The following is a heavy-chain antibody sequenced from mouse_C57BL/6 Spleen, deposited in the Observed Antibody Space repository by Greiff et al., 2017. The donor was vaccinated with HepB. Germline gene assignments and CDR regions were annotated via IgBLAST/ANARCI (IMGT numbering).Heavy chain of an antibody. CDR1: GNTFTDYE. V-gene: IGHV1-15*01. Sequence: QVQLQQSGAELVRPGASVTLSCKASGNTFTDYEMHWVKPTPVHGLEWIGAIGPETGGTAYNQKFKGKAILTAYKSSSTAYMELRSRTSEDSAVYYCTSSWVDDWGQGTTLTVSS. CDR3: TSSWVDD. J-gene: IGHJ2*01. D-gene: IGHD4-1*01. CDR2: IGPETGGT.